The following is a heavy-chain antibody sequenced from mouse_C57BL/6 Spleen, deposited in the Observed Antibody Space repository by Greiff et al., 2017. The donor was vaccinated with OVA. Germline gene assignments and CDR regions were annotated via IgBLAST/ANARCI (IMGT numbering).Heavy chain of an antibody. CDR1: GYTFTGYW. CDR3: AGDGNYEGAWFAY. D-gene: IGHD2-1*01. CDR2: ILPGSGST. Sequence: QVQLQQSGAELMKPGASVKLSCKATGYTFTGYWIEWVKQRPGHGLEWIGEILPGSGSTNYNEKFKGKATFTADKSSNTAYMQLSSLTTEDSAIYDCAGDGNYEGAWFAYWGQGTLVTVSA. V-gene: IGHV1-9*01. J-gene: IGHJ3*01.